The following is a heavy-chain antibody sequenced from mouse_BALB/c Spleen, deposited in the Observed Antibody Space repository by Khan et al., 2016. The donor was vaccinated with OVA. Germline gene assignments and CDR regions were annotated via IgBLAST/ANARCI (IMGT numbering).Heavy chain of an antibody. J-gene: IGHJ4*01. CDR1: GYTFTSYN. CDR2: IYPGDDST. V-gene: IGHV1S56*01. Sequence: QMQLEESGPELVKPGALVKISCKASGYTFTSYNINRVKQRPGQGLEWIGWIYPGDDSTKYNEKFKGKATLTEDTSSSTAYMQLSSLTSENSTVYFCVREGLRRVGRDYWGQGTSVTVSA. CDR3: VREGLRRVGRDY. D-gene: IGHD2-4*01.